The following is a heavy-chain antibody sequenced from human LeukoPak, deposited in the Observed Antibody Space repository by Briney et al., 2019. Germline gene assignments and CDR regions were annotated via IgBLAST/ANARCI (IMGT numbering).Heavy chain of an antibody. V-gene: IGHV3-73*01. Sequence: GGSLTLSCAASGFTFSGSAMHWVRQASGKGLEWVGRIRSKAHDYATAYAASVKGRFTISRDDSKNTAYLQMNSLKTEDTAVYYCARGGYNMDTGYYYGMDVWGQGTTVTVSS. J-gene: IGHJ6*02. D-gene: IGHD5-18*01. CDR2: IRSKAHDYAT. CDR1: GFTFSGSA. CDR3: ARGGYNMDTGYYYGMDV.